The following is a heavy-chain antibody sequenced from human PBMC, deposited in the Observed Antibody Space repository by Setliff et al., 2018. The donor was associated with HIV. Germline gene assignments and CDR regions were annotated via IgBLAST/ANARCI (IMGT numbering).Heavy chain of an antibody. J-gene: IGHJ5*02. Sequence: ASVKVSCKASGYTFTDYFIHWVRLAPGQGLEWMGWISPHNGDKNILQRFRGRVTMTTDTSFSTAYMELSGLSSDDTAMYCCARQLSNSLDLWGQGTRVTVS. CDR1: GYTFTDYF. V-gene: IGHV1-2*02. CDR3: ARQLSNSLDL. CDR2: ISPHNGDK. D-gene: IGHD1-1*01.